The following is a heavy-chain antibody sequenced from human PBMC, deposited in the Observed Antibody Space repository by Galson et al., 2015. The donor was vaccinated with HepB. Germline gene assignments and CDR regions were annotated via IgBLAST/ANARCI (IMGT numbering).Heavy chain of an antibody. CDR1: GFTVSSNY. J-gene: IGHJ4*02. V-gene: IGHV3-53*01. D-gene: IGHD3-3*01. CDR3: ARDHYDFWSGYSD. Sequence: SLRLSCAASGFTVSSNYMSWVRQAPRKGLEWVSVIYSGGSTYYADSVKGRFTISRDNSKNTLYLQMNSLRAEDTAVYYCARDHYDFWSGYSDWGQGTLVTVSS. CDR2: IYSGGST.